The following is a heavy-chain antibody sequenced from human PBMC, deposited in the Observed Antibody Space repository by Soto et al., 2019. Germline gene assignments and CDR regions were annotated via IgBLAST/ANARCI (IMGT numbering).Heavy chain of an antibody. Sequence: ILSLADSVSGGSIRSGDYYWSWIRQPPGKGLEWIGYSYYSGSTYCNPSLKSGGTISVDTSKNQWSLKLSSVTAADTAVYYCARDSTQTGTRTTSFVNWGQGTRVTDSS. D-gene: IGHD1-7*01. CDR3: ARDSTQTGTRTTSFVN. J-gene: IGHJ4*02. CDR1: GGSIRSGDYY. V-gene: IGHV4-30-4*01. CDR2: SYYSGST.